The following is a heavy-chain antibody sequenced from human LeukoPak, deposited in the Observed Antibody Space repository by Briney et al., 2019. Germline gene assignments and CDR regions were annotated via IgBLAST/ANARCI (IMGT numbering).Heavy chain of an antibody. Sequence: SETLSLTCTVSGGSISSSSYYWGWIRQPPGKGLEWIGSIYYSGSTYYNPSLKSRVTISVDTSKNQFSLKLSSVTAADTAVYYCARRRSSGWYDAFDIWGQGTMVTVSS. V-gene: IGHV4-39*01. CDR3: ARRRSSGWYDAFDI. CDR2: IYYSGST. J-gene: IGHJ3*02. CDR1: GGSISSSSYY. D-gene: IGHD6-19*01.